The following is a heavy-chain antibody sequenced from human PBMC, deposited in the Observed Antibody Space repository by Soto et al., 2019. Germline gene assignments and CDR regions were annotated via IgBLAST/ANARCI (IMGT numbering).Heavy chain of an antibody. CDR3: ASMYYYDSSGYYPGGYYGMDV. J-gene: IGHJ6*02. CDR2: ISSSSTI. Sequence: GSLRLSCAASGSTFSSYSMNWVRQAPGKGLEWVSYISSSSTIYYADSVKGRFTISRDNAKNSLYLQMNSLRDEDTAVYYCASMYYYDSSGYYPGGYYGMDVWGQGTTVTVSS. D-gene: IGHD3-22*01. CDR1: GSTFSSYS. V-gene: IGHV3-48*02.